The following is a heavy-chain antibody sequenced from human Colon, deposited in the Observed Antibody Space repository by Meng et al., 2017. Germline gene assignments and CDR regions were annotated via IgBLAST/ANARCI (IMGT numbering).Heavy chain of an antibody. CDR2: INYTGST. CDR1: VGSLGVYY. CDR3: ARRGLSGSFSP. D-gene: IGHD3-10*01. Sequence: VQLRRWGEGSSKPSEALSLTCGVYVGSLGVYYWYWVRQSPGKGLGWIGEINYTGSTSYNPSLRSRVTISLDTSKKQFSLRLSSVTAADTAVYYCARRGLSGSFSPWGQGTLVTVSS. V-gene: IGHV4-34*01. J-gene: IGHJ5*02.